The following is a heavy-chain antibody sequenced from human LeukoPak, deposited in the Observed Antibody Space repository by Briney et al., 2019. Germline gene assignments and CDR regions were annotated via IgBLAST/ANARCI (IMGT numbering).Heavy chain of an antibody. CDR3: ATDVSGSYWGYFDY. D-gene: IGHD1-26*01. J-gene: IGHJ4*02. Sequence: ASVTVSCTASGYTFTSYHLHWVRQAPRQGLEWVGIINPNGGGTNYAQKFQGRVTMTRDTSTSTAYMELSSLRPEDTAVYYCATDVSGSYWGYFDYWGQGTLVTVSS. V-gene: IGHV1-46*01. CDR2: INPNGGGT. CDR1: GYTFTSYH.